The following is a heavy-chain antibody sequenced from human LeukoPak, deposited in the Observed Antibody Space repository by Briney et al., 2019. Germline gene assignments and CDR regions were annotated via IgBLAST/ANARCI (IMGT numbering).Heavy chain of an antibody. Sequence: ASVKVSCKASGYTFTSYDINWVRQATGQGLEWMGWMNPNSGNTGYAQKFQGRVTITRNTSISTAYMELSSLRPEDTAVYCCARVPYRDSGSYFSDYWGQGTLITVSS. D-gene: IGHD1-26*01. V-gene: IGHV1-8*03. CDR3: ARVPYRDSGSYFSDY. CDR1: GYTFTSYD. J-gene: IGHJ4*02. CDR2: MNPNSGNT.